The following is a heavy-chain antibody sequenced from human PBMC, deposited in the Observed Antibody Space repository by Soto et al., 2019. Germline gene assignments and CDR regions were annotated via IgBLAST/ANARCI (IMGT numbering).Heavy chain of an antibody. CDR3: ARTDYDFWSGSRDFDY. CDR2: ISAYNGNT. V-gene: IGHV1-18*01. Sequence: QVQLVQSGAEVKKPGASVKVSCKASGYTFISYGISWVRQAPGQGLEWMGWISAYNGNTNYAQKLQGRVTMTTDTSTSTAYMELRSLRSDDTAVYYCARTDYDFWSGSRDFDYWGQGTLVTVSS. J-gene: IGHJ4*02. D-gene: IGHD3-3*01. CDR1: GYTFISYG.